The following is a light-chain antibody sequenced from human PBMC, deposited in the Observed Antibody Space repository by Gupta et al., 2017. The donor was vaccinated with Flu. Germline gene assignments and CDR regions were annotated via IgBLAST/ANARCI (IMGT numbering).Light chain of an antibody. J-gene: IGKJ2*01. CDR1: QSVSSK. CDR2: GAS. CDR3: QQYNDWPLYT. V-gene: IGKV3-15*01. Sequence: EGATLSCRASQSVSSKLAWYQQKPGQAPRLLIYGASTRATGIPARFSGSGSGTEFTLTISSLQSEDFAVYYCQQYNDWPLYTFGQGTKLEIK.